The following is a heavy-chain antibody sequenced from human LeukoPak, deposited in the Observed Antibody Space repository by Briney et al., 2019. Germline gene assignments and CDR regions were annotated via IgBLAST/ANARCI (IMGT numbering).Heavy chain of an antibody. CDR2: IIPILGIA. V-gene: IGHV1-69*04. D-gene: IGHD3/OR15-3a*01. Sequence: SVKVSCKASGGTFSSYAISWVRQAPGQGLEWMGRIIPILGIANYAQKFQSRVTITADKSTSTAYMELSSLRSEDTAVYYCARASDWGPVYYFDYWGQGTLVTVSS. CDR1: GGTFSSYA. CDR3: ARASDWGPVYYFDY. J-gene: IGHJ4*02.